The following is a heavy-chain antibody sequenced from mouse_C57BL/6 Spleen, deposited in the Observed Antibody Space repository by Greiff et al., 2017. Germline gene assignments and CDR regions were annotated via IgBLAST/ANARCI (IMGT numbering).Heavy chain of an antibody. CDR2: IYPGDGDT. CDR3: ASNWDEVAY. V-gene: IGHV1-82*01. CDR1: GYAFSSSW. D-gene: IGHD4-1*01. Sequence: QVQLKQSGPELVKPGASVKISCKASGYAFSSSWMNWVKQRPGKGLEWIGRIYPGDGDTNYNGKFKGKATLTADTSSSTAYMQLSSLTSEDSAVYFCASNWDEVAYWGQGTLVTVSA. J-gene: IGHJ3*01.